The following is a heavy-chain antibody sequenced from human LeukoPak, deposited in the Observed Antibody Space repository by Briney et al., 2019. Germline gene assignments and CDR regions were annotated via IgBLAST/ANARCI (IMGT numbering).Heavy chain of an antibody. CDR3: AKDRYSGTYPPYYFDY. CDR1: GFTFSNYW. Sequence: GGSLRLSCAASGFTFSNYWMTWVRQAPGKGLEWVSTISGSGGSTYNADSVKGRFTISRDNSKNTLYLQMNSLRAEDTAVYYCAKDRYSGTYPPYYFDYWGQGTLVTVSS. CDR2: ISGSGGST. D-gene: IGHD1-26*01. V-gene: IGHV3-23*01. J-gene: IGHJ4*02.